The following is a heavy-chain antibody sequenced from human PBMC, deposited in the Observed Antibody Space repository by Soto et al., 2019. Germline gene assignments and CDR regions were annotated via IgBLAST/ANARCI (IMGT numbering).Heavy chain of an antibody. CDR2: IYYSGST. CDR1: GGSVSSGSYY. J-gene: IGHJ3*02. V-gene: IGHV4-61*01. D-gene: IGHD5-12*01. Sequence: SETLSLTCTVSGGSVSSGSYYWSWIRQPPGKGLEWIGYIYYSGSTNYNPSLKSRVTISVDTSKNQFSLKLSSVTAADTAVYYCARAVDRYNYVNAFDIWGQGTMVTVSS. CDR3: ARAVDRYNYVNAFDI.